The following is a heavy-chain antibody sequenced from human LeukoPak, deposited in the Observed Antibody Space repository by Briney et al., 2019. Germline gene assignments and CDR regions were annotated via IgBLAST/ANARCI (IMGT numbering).Heavy chain of an antibody. Sequence: GGSLRLSCAASGFTFSSYAMSWVRQAPGEGLEWVGFIRSEAYGGTTEYAASVKGRFTISRDDSKSIAYLQMNSLKTEDTAVYYCTRIILATVTILGGFDYWGQGTLVTVSS. CDR2: IRSEAYGGTT. CDR3: TRIILATVTILGGFDY. V-gene: IGHV3-49*04. J-gene: IGHJ4*02. D-gene: IGHD4-11*01. CDR1: GFTFSSYA.